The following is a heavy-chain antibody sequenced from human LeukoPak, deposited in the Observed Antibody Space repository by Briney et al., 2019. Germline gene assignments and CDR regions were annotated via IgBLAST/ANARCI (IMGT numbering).Heavy chain of an antibody. CDR3: ARVSTYYYDSSGYSIDY. V-gene: IGHV3-21*01. D-gene: IGHD3-22*01. CDR1: GFTFSSYI. J-gene: IGHJ4*02. Sequence: PGGSLRLSCAASGFTFSSYIMNWVRQAPGKGLEWVSSISSSSSYIYYADSVKGRFTISRDNAKNSLYLQMNSLRAEDTAVYYCARVSTYYYDSSGYSIDYWGQGTLVTVSS. CDR2: ISSSSSYI.